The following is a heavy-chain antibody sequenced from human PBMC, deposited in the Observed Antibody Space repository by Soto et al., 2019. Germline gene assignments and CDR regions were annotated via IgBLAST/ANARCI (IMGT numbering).Heavy chain of an antibody. V-gene: IGHV4-34*01. CDR1: GGSFSGYY. D-gene: IGHD4-17*01. CDR3: ARVWTTDGYYYGMDV. CDR2: INHSGST. Sequence: SETLSLTCAVYGGSFSGYYWSWIRQPPGKGLEWIGEINHSGSTNYNPSLKSRVTISVDTSKNQFSLKLSSVTAADTAEYYCARVWTTDGYYYGMDVWGQGTTVTVSS. J-gene: IGHJ6*02.